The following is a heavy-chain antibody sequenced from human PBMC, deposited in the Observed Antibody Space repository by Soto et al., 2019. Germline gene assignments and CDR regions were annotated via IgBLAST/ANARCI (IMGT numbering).Heavy chain of an antibody. V-gene: IGHV4-30-4*01. CDR3: VIVVPNGVNQYLLAF. CDR1: GGSISSGDYY. CDR2: IYYSGST. D-gene: IGHD3-10*01. Sequence: PSETLSLTCTVSGGSISSGDYYWSWIRQPPGKGLEWIGYIYYSGSTYYNPSLKSRVTISVDTSKNQFSLKLSSVTAADTAVYYCVIVVPNGVNQYLLAFCGQGTLVIVSS. J-gene: IGHJ1*01.